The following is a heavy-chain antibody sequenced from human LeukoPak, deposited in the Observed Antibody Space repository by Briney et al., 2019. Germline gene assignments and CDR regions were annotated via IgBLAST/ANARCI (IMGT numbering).Heavy chain of an antibody. CDR2: KWYDGSNK. V-gene: IGHV3-33*01. CDR3: ARGPAGYYGSGSYLDY. CDR1: GFTFSSFG. J-gene: IGHJ4*02. D-gene: IGHD3-10*01. Sequence: QPGSSLSLFCAASGFTFSSFGMLWVQQSPGEGVEWVAVKWYDGSNKYYVDSVKGGFTISRDNSKNALYLQKNSLRAEDTAVYYCARGPAGYYGSGSYLDYWGQGTLVTVSS.